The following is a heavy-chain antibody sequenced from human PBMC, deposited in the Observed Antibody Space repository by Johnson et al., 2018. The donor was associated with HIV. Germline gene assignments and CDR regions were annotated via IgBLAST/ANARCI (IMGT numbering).Heavy chain of an antibody. CDR3: ARAPWDYGGGAFDI. D-gene: IGHD4-23*01. CDR1: GFTFDDYG. Sequence: QVQLVASGGGVVRPGGSLRLSCAASGFTFDDYGMSWVRQAPGTGLEWVAVISYDGSNKYYADSVKGRFTISRDNSKNTLYLQMNSLRAEDTAVYYCARAPWDYGGGAFDIWGQGTMVTVSS. V-gene: IGHV3-30*03. J-gene: IGHJ3*02. CDR2: ISYDGSNK.